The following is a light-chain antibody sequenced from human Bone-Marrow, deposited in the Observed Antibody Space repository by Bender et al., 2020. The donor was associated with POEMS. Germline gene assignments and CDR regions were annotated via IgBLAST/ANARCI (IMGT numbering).Light chain of an antibody. J-gene: IGLJ1*01. CDR1: SSTFGAPYD. CDR3: QSYDSSLSGPFV. V-gene: IGLV1-40*01. Sequence: QSVLTQPPSVSGAPGQRVTISCTGSSSTFGAPYDVHWYQQLPGTAPKLLIYANNNRPSGVPDRFSGSKSGTSASLAITGLQAEDEADYYCQSYDSSLSGPFVFGSGTKVTVL. CDR2: ANN.